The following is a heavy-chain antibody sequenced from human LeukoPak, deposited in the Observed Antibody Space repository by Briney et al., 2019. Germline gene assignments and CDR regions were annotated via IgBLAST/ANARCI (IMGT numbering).Heavy chain of an antibody. CDR3: ARADIVATSYFDY. CDR1: GFTFSSRDW. V-gene: IGHV3-30*09. Sequence: GGSLRLSCVASGFTFSSRDWMTWVRQAPGKGLEWVAVISYDGSNKYYADSVKGRFAISRDNSKNTLYLQMNSLRAEDTAVYYCARADIVATSYFDYWGQGTLVTVSS. J-gene: IGHJ4*02. D-gene: IGHD5-12*01. CDR2: ISYDGSNK.